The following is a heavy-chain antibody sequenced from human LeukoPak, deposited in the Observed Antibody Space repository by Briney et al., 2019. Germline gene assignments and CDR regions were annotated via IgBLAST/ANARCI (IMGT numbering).Heavy chain of an antibody. D-gene: IGHD6-13*01. CDR3: ATAAGTSFGLYYYYYYGMGV. Sequence: GASVKVSCKASGYTFTGYYMHWVRQAPGQGLEWMGWINPNSGGTNYAQKFQGRVTMTRDTSISTAYMELSRLRSDDTAVYYCATAAGTSFGLYYYYYYGMGVWGQGTTVTVSS. CDR1: GYTFTGYY. CDR2: INPNSGGT. J-gene: IGHJ6*02. V-gene: IGHV1-2*02.